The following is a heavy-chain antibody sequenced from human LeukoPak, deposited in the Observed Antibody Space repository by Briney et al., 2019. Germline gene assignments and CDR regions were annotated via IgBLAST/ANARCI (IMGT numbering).Heavy chain of an antibody. Sequence: SHTLSLTCAISGDSVPSNSAAWNWIRQSPSRCLEWLGRTYYRSRWYNEYALSVKSRISINPDTSKNQFSLQLNSVTPEDTAVYYCARVTEKQYLPFDSWGQGTLVTVSS. CDR3: ARVTEKQYLPFDS. J-gene: IGHJ4*02. CDR2: TYYRSRWYN. CDR1: GDSVPSNSAA. V-gene: IGHV6-1*01. D-gene: IGHD6-19*01.